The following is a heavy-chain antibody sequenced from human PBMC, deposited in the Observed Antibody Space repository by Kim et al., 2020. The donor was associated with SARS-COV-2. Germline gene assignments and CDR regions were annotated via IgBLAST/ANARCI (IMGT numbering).Heavy chain of an antibody. CDR3: AKDPGGSIVGARFDY. CDR2: ISNSGASR. J-gene: IGHJ4*02. Sequence: GGSLRLSCAASGFTFSSYAMSWVRQAPGKGLEWVSSISNSGASRYYADSVKGRFTISRDNSKNTLHLQMNSLRAEDTAVYYCAKDPGGSIVGARFDYWGQGTLVTVSS. CDR1: GFTFSSYA. D-gene: IGHD1-26*01. V-gene: IGHV3-23*01.